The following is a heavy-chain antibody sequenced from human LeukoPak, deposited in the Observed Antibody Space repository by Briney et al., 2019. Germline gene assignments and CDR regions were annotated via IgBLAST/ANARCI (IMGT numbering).Heavy chain of an antibody. V-gene: IGHV3-21*01. CDR2: ISSSSSYI. J-gene: IGHJ4*02. CDR1: GFTFSSYS. CDR3: ARGSAKAPAKYSSSSGIPFRGDY. Sequence: GGSLRLSCAASGFTFSSYSMNWVRQAPGKGLEWVSSISSSSSYIYYADSVKGRFTISRDNAKNSLYLQMNGLRAEDTAVYYCARGSAKAPAKYSSSSGIPFRGDYWGQGTLVTVSS. D-gene: IGHD6-6*01.